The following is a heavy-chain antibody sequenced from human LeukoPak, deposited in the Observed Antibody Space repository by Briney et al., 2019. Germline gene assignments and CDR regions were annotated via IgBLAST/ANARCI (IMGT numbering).Heavy chain of an antibody. D-gene: IGHD5-12*01. CDR2: ISACNGNT. J-gene: IGHJ6*02. CDR1: GYTFTSYG. V-gene: IGHV1-18*01. Sequence: RASVKVSCKASGYTFTSYGISWVRQAPGQGLEWMGWISACNGNTNYAQKLQGRVTMTTDTSTSTAYMELRSLRSDDTAVYYCARVDGYSGYDSPYYYYYGMDVWGQGTTVTVSS. CDR3: ARVDGYSGYDSPYYYYYGMDV.